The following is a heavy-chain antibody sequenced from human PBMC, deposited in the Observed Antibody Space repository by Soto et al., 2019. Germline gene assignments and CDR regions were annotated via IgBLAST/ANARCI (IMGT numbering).Heavy chain of an antibody. J-gene: IGHJ4*02. V-gene: IGHV1-3*01. CDR1: GYTFTSYA. D-gene: IGHD2-8*01. CDR3: ARDGLGYCTNGVRYSGLLDFDY. CDR2: INAGNGNT. Sequence: QVQLVQSGAEVKKPGASVKVSCKASGYTFTSYAMHWVRQAPGQRLEWMGWINAGNGNTKYSQKFQGRVTITRDTSASTAYMELSSLRSEDTAVYYCARDGLGYCTNGVRYSGLLDFDYWGQGTLVTVSS.